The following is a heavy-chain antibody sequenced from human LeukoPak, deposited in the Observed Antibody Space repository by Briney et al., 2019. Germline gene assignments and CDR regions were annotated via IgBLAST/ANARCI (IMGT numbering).Heavy chain of an antibody. CDR2: IYYSGST. J-gene: IGHJ5*02. CDR1: GGSISSGGYY. CDR3: ARQLDYGGNSGPSYNWFDP. Sequence: SETLSLTCTVSGGSISSGGYYWSWIRQPPGKGLEWIGYIYYSGSTNYNPSLKSRVTISVDTSKNQFSLKLSSVTAADTAVYYCARQLDYGGNSGPSYNWFDPWGQGTLVTVSS. V-gene: IGHV4-61*08. D-gene: IGHD4-17*01.